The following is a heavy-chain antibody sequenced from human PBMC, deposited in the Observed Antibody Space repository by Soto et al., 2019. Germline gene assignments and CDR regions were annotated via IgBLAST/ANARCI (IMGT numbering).Heavy chain of an antibody. Sequence: SETLSLTCPVSGGSVTSDEYYWSWIRQSPGKGLEWIGYISNSGSTGYNPSLKTRLSMSVDRSKNQFTLRLTSVTAADTAVYFCATESGSTYGYFDPWGQGTQVTVSS. J-gene: IGHJ4*02. V-gene: IGHV4-30-4*01. CDR2: ISNSGST. D-gene: IGHD5-18*01. CDR3: ATESGSTYGYFDP. CDR1: GGSVTSDEYY.